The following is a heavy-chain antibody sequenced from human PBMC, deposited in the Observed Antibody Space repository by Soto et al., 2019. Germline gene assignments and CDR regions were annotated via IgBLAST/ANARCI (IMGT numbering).Heavy chain of an antibody. Sequence: QVQLQESGPGLVKPSETLSLTCTVSGGSISSYYWSWIRQPPGKGLEWIGYIYYSGSTNYNPSLKSRVTISVDTSKNQFSLKLSSVTAADTAVYYWASAMVRGVKGFDYWGQGTLVTVSS. J-gene: IGHJ4*02. V-gene: IGHV4-59*01. D-gene: IGHD3-10*01. CDR3: ASAMVRGVKGFDY. CDR1: GGSISSYY. CDR2: IYYSGST.